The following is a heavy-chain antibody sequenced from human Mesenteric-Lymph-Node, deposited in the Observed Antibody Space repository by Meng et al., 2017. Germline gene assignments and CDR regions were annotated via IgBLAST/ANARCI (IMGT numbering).Heavy chain of an antibody. CDR1: GGSISTYY. J-gene: IGHJ4*02. Sequence: QRQASGPGLVKPSETLSLTCTVSGGSISTYYWSWIRQPPGKGLEWIGYIYYSGSTNYNPSLKSRVTISVDTSKNQFSLKLNSVTAADTAVYYCASNGPVAGTHYWGQGTLVTVSS. D-gene: IGHD6-19*01. V-gene: IGHV4-59*08. CDR2: IYYSGST. CDR3: ASNGPVAGTHY.